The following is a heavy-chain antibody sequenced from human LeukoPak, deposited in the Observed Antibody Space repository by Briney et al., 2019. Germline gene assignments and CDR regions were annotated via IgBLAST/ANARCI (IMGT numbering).Heavy chain of an antibody. D-gene: IGHD1-14*01. V-gene: IGHV3-49*03. J-gene: IGHJ4*02. Sequence: PGGSLRLSCTASGFTFGDYAMSWIRQAPGKGLEWVGFIRSKAYGETADYAASVKGRFTISRDNAKNMLYLQVNSLRAEDTAVYYCATQQGGNPAYWGQGTLVTVSS. CDR2: IRSKAYGETA. CDR3: ATQQGGNPAY. CDR1: GFTFGDYA.